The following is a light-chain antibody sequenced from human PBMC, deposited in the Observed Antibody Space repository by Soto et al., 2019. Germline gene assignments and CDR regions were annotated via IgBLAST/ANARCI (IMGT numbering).Light chain of an antibody. V-gene: IGKV1-9*01. J-gene: IGKJ5*01. CDR1: QGISSF. CDR3: QQLNTLPFT. CDR2: AAS. Sequence: IQLTQTPSSLSASVGDRVTITCRASQGISSFLAWYQQKPGKAPKLLIYAASSLQSGVPSRFSGSGFGTEFTLTISGLLPEDFATYHCQQLNTLPFTFGQGTRLEI.